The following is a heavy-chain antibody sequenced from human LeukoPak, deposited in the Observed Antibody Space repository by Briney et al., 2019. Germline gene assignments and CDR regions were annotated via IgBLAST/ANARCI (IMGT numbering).Heavy chain of an antibody. V-gene: IGHV1-2*02. Sequence: ASVKVSCKASGYTFTGYYMHWVRQAPGQGLEWMGWINPNSGDTNYAQKFQGRVTMTGDTSISTAYMELRTLRSDDTAVYYCARGEWGGFYYYYMDVWGKGTTVTISS. J-gene: IGHJ6*03. D-gene: IGHD1-26*01. CDR3: ARGEWGGFYYYYMDV. CDR1: GYTFTGYY. CDR2: INPNSGDT.